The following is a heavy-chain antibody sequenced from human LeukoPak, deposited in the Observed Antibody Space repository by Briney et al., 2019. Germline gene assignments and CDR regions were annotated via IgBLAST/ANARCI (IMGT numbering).Heavy chain of an antibody. CDR3: ARDSSSWYL. D-gene: IGHD6-13*01. V-gene: IGHV3-30*03. Sequence: GGSLRLFCAASEISFSTSGMHWVRQAAGKGLEWVAVISYDGNNKYYADSVKGRITISRDNSQNTVYLQMNSLRGEDTAVYYCARDSSSWYLWGQGTLVTVSS. CDR1: EISFSTSG. CDR2: ISYDGNNK. J-gene: IGHJ4*02.